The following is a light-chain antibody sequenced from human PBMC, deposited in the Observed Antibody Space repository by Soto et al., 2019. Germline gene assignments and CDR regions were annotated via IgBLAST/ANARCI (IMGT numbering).Light chain of an antibody. Sequence: AIRMTQSPSSFSASPGDRVTITCRASQSVSSYLAWYQQKPGKAPKLLIYAASTLQSGVSSRFSGSGSGTDFTLTISCLQSEDFATYYCQQYYSYPVTFGQGTKVDIK. CDR1: QSVSSY. CDR2: AAS. J-gene: IGKJ1*01. CDR3: QQYYSYPVT. V-gene: IGKV1-8*01.